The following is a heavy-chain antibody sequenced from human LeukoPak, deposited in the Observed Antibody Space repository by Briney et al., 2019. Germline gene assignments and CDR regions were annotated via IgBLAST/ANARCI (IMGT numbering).Heavy chain of an antibody. CDR2: IYTSGST. D-gene: IGHD6-6*01. CDR1: GGSISSGSYY. V-gene: IGHV4-61*02. J-gene: IGHJ5*02. CDR3: ARDGVAAPTGWFDP. Sequence: SETLSLTCTVSGGSISSGSYYRSWIRQPAGKGLEWIGRIYTSGSTNYNPSLKSRVTISVDTSKNQFSLKLSSVTAADTAVYYCARDGVAAPTGWFDPWGQGTLVTVSS.